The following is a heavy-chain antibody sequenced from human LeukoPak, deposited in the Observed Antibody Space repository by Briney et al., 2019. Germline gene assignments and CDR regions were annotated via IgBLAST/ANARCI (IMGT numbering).Heavy chain of an antibody. CDR3: ARDPPVGVVPAAQDY. Sequence: GASVKVSCKAAGGAFTSYAISWVRQPPRQGLEWMGASIPIFGTANYAQKFQGRVTITADESTSTAYMELSSLRSEDTAVYYCARDPPVGVVPAAQDYWGQGTLVTVSS. J-gene: IGHJ4*02. CDR1: GGAFTSYA. V-gene: IGHV1-69*13. D-gene: IGHD2-2*01. CDR2: SIPIFGTA.